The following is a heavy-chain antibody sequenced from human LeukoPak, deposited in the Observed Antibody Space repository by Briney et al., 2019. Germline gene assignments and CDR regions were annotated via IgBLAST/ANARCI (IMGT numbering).Heavy chain of an antibody. CDR2: INPNSGVT. CDR3: ARNGVALDY. CDR1: GYSFIGCY. D-gene: IGHD3-10*01. J-gene: IGHJ4*02. Sequence: ASVKVSCKASGYSFIGCYMHWVRQAPGQGPEWMGWINPNSGVTNYAQRFQGRVTMTRDTSITTAYLELSSLTSDNTAVYYCARNGVALDYWGQGTLVTVSS. V-gene: IGHV1-2*02.